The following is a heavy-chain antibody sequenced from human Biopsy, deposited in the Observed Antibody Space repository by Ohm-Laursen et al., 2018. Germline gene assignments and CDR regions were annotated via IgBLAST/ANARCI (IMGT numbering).Heavy chain of an antibody. CDR2: INRSGST. V-gene: IGHV4-34*01. Sequence: SETLSLTCAVYGGSFSGYYWSWIRQPPGKGLEWIGEINRSGSTNFNPSFKSRVTISVDTSKNQFSLKLSSVAAADTAVYYCAVKSYFSTSFDPWGQGTLVTVSS. CDR1: GGSFSGYY. J-gene: IGHJ5*02. D-gene: IGHD1-26*01. CDR3: AVKSYFSTSFDP.